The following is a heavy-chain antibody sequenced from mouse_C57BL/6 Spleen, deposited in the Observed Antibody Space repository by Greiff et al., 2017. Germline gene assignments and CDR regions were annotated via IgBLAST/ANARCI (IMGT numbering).Heavy chain of an antibody. CDR1: GFTFSSYA. J-gene: IGHJ2*01. D-gene: IGHD1-1*01. Sequence: EVKVVESGEGLVKPGGSLKLSCAASGFTFSSYAMSWVRQTPEKRLEWVAYISSGGDYIYYADTVKGRFTISRDNARNTLYLQMSSLKSEDTAMYYCTRGIYGSRTPFDYWGQGTTLTVSS. V-gene: IGHV5-9-1*02. CDR2: ISSGGDYI. CDR3: TRGIYGSRTPFDY.